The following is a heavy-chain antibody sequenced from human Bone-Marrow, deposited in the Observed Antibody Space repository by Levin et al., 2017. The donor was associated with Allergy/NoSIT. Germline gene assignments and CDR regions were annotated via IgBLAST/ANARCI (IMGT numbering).Heavy chain of an antibody. Sequence: SETLSLTCTVSGGSIRNFYWSWIRQPPGKRLEWIGYIYYSGSTNYNPSLQSRVTISVDTSKNQFSLKLTSVTAADTAVYYCARITHDDDGSSDDDPGYYFDCWGQGALVTVSS. CDR1: GGSIRNFY. CDR3: ARITHDDDGSSDDDPGYYFDC. V-gene: IGHV4-59*01. D-gene: IGHD3-22*01. CDR2: IYYSGST. J-gene: IGHJ4*02.